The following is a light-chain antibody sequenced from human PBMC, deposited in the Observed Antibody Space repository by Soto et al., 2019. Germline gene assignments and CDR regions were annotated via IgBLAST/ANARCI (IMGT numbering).Light chain of an antibody. J-gene: IGKJ4*01. V-gene: IGKV3-15*01. CDR2: GAS. Sequence: ETVLTQSPASLSMSKGEGVTLSCRASQSVRSNLAWYQQRPGQAPRLLMYGASTRAADIPARSSGSGFGAEFTLTISSLQSEDFAFYYWQQYNNWPLTFGGGTKV. CDR1: QSVRSN. CDR3: QQYNNWPLT.